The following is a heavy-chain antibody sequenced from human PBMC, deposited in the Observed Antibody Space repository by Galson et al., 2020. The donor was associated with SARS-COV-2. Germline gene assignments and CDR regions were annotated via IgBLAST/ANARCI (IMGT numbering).Heavy chain of an antibody. CDR2: IYYSGST. Sequence: SQTLSLTCTVSGGSISSGGYYWSWIRQHPGKGLEWIGYIYYSGSTYYNPSLKSRVTISVDTSKNQFSLKLSSVTAADTAVYYCARLLLDYYDSSNHDYWGQGTLVTVSS. D-gene: IGHD3-22*01. J-gene: IGHJ4*02. CDR3: ARLLLDYYDSSNHDY. CDR1: GGSISSGGYY. V-gene: IGHV4-31*03.